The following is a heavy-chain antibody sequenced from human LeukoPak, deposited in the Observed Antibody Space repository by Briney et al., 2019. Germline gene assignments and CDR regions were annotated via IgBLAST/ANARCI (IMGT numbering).Heavy chain of an antibody. CDR2: IHPHGIF. V-gene: IGHV4-34*01. D-gene: IGHD5-24*01. Sequence: PSETLSLTCAVYGGSCDDYYCSWIRQLPGKGLEWIGEIHPHGIFYYNSSLTSRVTISIDTSKSQFSLRLTSVTAADTAFYYCARGRDRSKAGDHWGQGSLVTVSS. CDR3: ARGRDRSKAGDH. J-gene: IGHJ4*02. CDR1: GGSCDDYY.